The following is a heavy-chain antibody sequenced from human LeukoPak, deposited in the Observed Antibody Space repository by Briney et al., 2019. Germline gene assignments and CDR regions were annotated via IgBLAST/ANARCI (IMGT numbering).Heavy chain of an antibody. CDR2: INPSDGST. J-gene: IGHJ4*02. CDR3: ARDFDDSSGYYYKYYFDY. CDR1: GYTFTNYY. Sequence: ASVKVSCKASGYTFTNYYMHWVRQAPGQGLEWMGIINPSDGSTNYAQKFQGRVTMTTDTSTSTAYMELRSLRSDDTAVYYCARDFDDSSGYYYKYYFDYWGQGTLVTVSS. D-gene: IGHD3-22*01. V-gene: IGHV1-46*01.